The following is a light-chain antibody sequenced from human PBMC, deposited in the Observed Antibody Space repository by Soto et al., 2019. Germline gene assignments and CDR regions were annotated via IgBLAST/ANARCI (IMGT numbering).Light chain of an antibody. CDR1: SSDVGRYNL. V-gene: IGLV2-23*01. CDR2: GDS. J-gene: IGLJ1*01. Sequence: QSALTQPASVSGSPGQSITISCTGTSSDVGRYNLVSWYQQYPGKAPKLMIYGDSKRPSGVSSRFSGSKSGNTASLTISGLQAEDEADYYCYSFAGSSTYVFGAGTKLTVL. CDR3: YSFAGSSTYV.